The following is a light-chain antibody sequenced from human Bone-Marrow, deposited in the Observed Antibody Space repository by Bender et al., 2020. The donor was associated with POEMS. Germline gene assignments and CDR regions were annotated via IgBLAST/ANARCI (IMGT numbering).Light chain of an antibody. J-gene: IGLJ3*02. CDR2: GYN. V-gene: IGLV1-40*01. CDR1: SSNTGSGYD. CDR3: CSHAGRYTWV. Sequence: QSVLTQPPSVSGAPGQRVTISCTGSSSNTGSGYDINWYQHLPGTAPKLLIYGYNNRPSGVPDRFSGSKSGTSASLAITGLQAEDEADYYCCSHAGRYTWVFGGGTKLTVL.